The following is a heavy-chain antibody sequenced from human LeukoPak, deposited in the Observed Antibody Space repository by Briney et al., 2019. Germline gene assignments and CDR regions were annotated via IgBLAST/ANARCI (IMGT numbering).Heavy chain of an antibody. CDR1: GGSISSSSYY. D-gene: IGHD1-26*01. Sequence: SETLSLTCTVSGGSISSSSYYWGWIRQPPGKGLEWIGSMYYSGSTYYNASLKSRVTIYIDTSKNQFSLNLSSVTAADTAVYYCAKSGGSGLIDYWGQGTLVTVSS. V-gene: IGHV4-39*01. CDR3: AKSGGSGLIDY. CDR2: MYYSGST. J-gene: IGHJ4*02.